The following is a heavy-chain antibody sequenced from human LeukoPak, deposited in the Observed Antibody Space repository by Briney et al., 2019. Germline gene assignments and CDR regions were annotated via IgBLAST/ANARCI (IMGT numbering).Heavy chain of an antibody. CDR1: GGTFSSYA. V-gene: IGHV1-8*02. CDR2: MNPNSGNT. CDR3: ARAHVSPYDAFDI. J-gene: IGHJ3*02. Sequence: ASVKVSCKASGGTFSSYAISWVRQATGQGLEWMGWMNPNSGNTGYAQKFQGRVTMTRNTSISTAYMELSSLRSEDTAVYYCARAHVSPYDAFDIWGQGTMVTVSS.